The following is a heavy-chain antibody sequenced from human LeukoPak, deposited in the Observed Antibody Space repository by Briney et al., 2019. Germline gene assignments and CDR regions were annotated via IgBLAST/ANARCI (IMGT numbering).Heavy chain of an antibody. CDR2: IYYSGST. Sequence: MTSETLSLTCTVSGGSISSYYWSWIRQPPGKGLEWIGYIYYSGSTNYNPSLKSRVTISVDTSKNQFSLKLNSVIAADTAVYYCARAKSGSSCQFDYWGQGTLVTVSS. D-gene: IGHD2-15*01. CDR3: ARAKSGSSCQFDY. CDR1: GGSISSYY. V-gene: IGHV4-59*01. J-gene: IGHJ4*02.